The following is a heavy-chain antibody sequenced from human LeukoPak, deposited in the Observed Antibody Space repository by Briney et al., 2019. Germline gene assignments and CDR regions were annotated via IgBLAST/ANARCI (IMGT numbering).Heavy chain of an antibody. D-gene: IGHD4-17*01. J-gene: IGHJ4*02. CDR2: IYYSGST. V-gene: IGHV4-59*08. CDR3: ARHSRYGDFDY. CDR1: GGSISTYY. Sequence: SETLSLTCTVSGGSISTYYWSWIRQPLGKGLEWIAYIYYSGSTSYNPSLKTRVTISVDMSKNQFSLKLSSVTAADTAVYYCARHSRYGDFDYWGQGTLLTVSS.